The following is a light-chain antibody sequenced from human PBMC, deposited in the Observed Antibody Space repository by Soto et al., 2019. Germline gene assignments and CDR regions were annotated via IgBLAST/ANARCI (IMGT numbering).Light chain of an antibody. V-gene: IGKV3-15*01. CDR2: GAS. Sequence: MTQSPSSLSASVGDRVTITCRASQSISSYLNWYQQKPGQAPSLLIYGASTRATGIPARFSGSGSGTESTLTISSLQSEDFAVYYCQQYNNWPPYTFGQGTRLEI. CDR3: QQYNNWPPYT. CDR1: QSISSY. J-gene: IGKJ5*01.